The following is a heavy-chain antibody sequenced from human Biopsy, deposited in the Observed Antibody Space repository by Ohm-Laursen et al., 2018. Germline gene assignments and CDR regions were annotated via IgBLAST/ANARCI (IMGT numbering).Heavy chain of an antibody. CDR1: GYTFTGQY. CDR3: AKGQDLRGGAEYFQH. CDR2: INPHSGTT. D-gene: IGHD2-15*01. J-gene: IGHJ1*01. Sequence: ASVKVSCKASGYTFTGQYLHWARQVPGQGLEWLGWINPHSGTTKFAQDFQGRVTMTRDTSITTVYMELRRLRSDDTAVYYCAKGQDLRGGAEYFQHWGQGALVTVSS. V-gene: IGHV1-2*02.